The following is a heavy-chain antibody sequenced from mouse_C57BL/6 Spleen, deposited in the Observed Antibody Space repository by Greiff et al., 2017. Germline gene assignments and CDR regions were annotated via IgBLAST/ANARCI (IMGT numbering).Heavy chain of an antibody. D-gene: IGHD2-1*01. CDR3: ARSGCGNFYAMDY. V-gene: IGHV1-4*01. J-gene: IGHJ4*01. CDR1: GYTFTSYT. Sequence: QVQLQQSGAELARPGASVTMSCKASGYTFTSYTMHWVKQRPGQGLEWIGYINPSSGYTKYNQKFKDKATLTADKSSSTAYMQLSRLTYEDSAVYDCARSGCGNFYAMDYWGQGTSVTVSS. CDR2: INPSSGYT.